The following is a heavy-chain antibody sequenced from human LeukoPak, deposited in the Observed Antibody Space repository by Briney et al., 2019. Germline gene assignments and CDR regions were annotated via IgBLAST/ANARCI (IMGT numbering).Heavy chain of an antibody. CDR2: ISGGDGTT. CDR1: GFTFSNYW. CDR3: AKGSDYGLSSFDY. D-gene: IGHD4-17*01. V-gene: IGHV3-23*01. Sequence: GGSLRLSCAASGFTFSNYWMNWVRQAPGKGLEWVSTISGGDGTTHYADSVKGRFTISRDNAWNSLYLQMNSLRVEDTAFYYCAKGSDYGLSSFDYWGQGILVTVSS. J-gene: IGHJ4*02.